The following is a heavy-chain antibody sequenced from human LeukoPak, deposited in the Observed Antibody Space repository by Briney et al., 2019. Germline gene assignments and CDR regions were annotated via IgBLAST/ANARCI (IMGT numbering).Heavy chain of an antibody. CDR2: IYYAGGDT. J-gene: IGHJ4*02. Sequence: GGSLRLSCAASGFTFNSYAMSWVRQAPGKGPEWVSTIYYAGGDTYYADSVKGRFTVSRDNINNALHLQMDSLRVEDTAVYYCAKDHGAAVVPRRFDYWRRGTLVTVSS. CDR3: AKDHGAAVVPRRFDY. V-gene: IGHV3-23*01. CDR1: GFTFNSYA. D-gene: IGHD2-21*01.